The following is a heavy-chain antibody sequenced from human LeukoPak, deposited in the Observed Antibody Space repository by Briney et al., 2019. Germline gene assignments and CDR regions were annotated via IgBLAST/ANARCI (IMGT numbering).Heavy chain of an antibody. Sequence: ASVKVSCKTAGYTFSDYYIHWIRQAPGQGRDWMGWISAYNGNTNYAQKLHGRVTMTTDTSTSTAYMELRSLRSDDTAVYYCAREFAWYHAFDIWGQGTLVTVSS. CDR1: GYTFSDYY. CDR2: ISAYNGNT. D-gene: IGHD6-13*01. CDR3: AREFAWYHAFDI. J-gene: IGHJ3*02. V-gene: IGHV1-18*04.